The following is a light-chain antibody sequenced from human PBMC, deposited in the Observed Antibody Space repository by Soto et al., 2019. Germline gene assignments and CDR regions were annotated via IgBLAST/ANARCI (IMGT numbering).Light chain of an antibody. V-gene: IGKV1-39*01. CDR1: QTISTY. Sequence: DIQMTQSPSSLSAFVGDRVTITCRASQTISTYLNWYQQKPGKAPKLLIFAASSLQGGVPSRFSGSGSGTDFTLTISSLQPEDFATYYCQQTYSTPLTFGGGTKVEIK. J-gene: IGKJ4*01. CDR3: QQTYSTPLT. CDR2: AAS.